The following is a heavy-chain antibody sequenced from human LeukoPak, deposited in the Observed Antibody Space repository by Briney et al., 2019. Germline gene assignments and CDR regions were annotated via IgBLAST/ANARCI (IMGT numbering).Heavy chain of an antibody. D-gene: IGHD3-16*01. V-gene: IGHV3-7*01. CDR2: IKQDASER. Sequence: PRGSLRLSCAASGFTISDYWMTWVRQAPGKGLEWVANIKQDASERTYVDSVKGLFTISRDNAKNSIFLQMNSLRVEDMATYYCVRDGGTDWYDPWGQGTLVSVSS. CDR1: GFTISDYW. J-gene: IGHJ5*02. CDR3: VRDGGTDWYDP.